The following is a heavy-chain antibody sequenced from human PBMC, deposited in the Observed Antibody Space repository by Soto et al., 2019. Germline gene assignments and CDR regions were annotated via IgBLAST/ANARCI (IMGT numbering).Heavy chain of an antibody. CDR2: INPNSGGT. Sequence: ASVKVSCKASGYTFTGYYMHWVRQAPGQGLEWMGWINPNSGGTNYAQKFQGWVTMTRDTSISTAYMELSRLRSDDTAVYYCARERSTAMYYYYGMDVWGQGTTVTAP. J-gene: IGHJ6*02. V-gene: IGHV1-2*04. CDR1: GYTFTGYY. D-gene: IGHD2-2*01. CDR3: ARERSTAMYYYYGMDV.